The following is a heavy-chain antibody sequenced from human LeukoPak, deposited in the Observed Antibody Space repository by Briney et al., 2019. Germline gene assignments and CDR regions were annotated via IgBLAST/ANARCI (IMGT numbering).Heavy chain of an antibody. CDR1: GFTFSSYG. D-gene: IGHD2-15*01. Sequence: GGSLRLSCAASGFTFSSYGMHWVRQAPGKGLEWVAFIRYDGSNKYYADSVKGRFTISRDNSKNTLYLQMNSLRAEDTAVYYCARDRSPRGVVGRFDFDYWGQGTLVTVSS. V-gene: IGHV3-30*02. J-gene: IGHJ4*02. CDR3: ARDRSPRGVVGRFDFDY. CDR2: IRYDGSNK.